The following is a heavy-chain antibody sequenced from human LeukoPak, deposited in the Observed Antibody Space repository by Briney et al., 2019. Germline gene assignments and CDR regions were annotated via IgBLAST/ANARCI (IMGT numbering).Heavy chain of an antibody. Sequence: GGSLRLSCAASGFTFCSYAMHWVRQAPGKGLEWVAVISYDGSNKYYADSMKGRFTISRGNSKNTLYLHMSSLRAEDTAVHYCARDPHPYKWLTPPFVFDYWGQGILVIVSS. CDR1: GFTFCSYA. CDR3: ARDPHPYKWLTPPFVFDY. D-gene: IGHD5-12*01. CDR2: ISYDGSNK. V-gene: IGHV3-30-3*01. J-gene: IGHJ4*02.